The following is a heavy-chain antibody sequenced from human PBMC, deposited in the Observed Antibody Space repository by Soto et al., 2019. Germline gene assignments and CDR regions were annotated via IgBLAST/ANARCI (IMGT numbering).Heavy chain of an antibody. CDR1: GGTFSSYA. Sequence: SVKVSCKASGGTFSSYAISWVRQAPGQGLEWMGGIIPIFGTANYAQKFQGRVTITADESTSTAYMELSSLRSEDTAVYYCASPNYYGSGSYLRSVGYYYFYGIDDWGQGTTFTVSS. V-gene: IGHV1-69*13. CDR3: ASPNYYGSGSYLRSVGYYYFYGIDD. CDR2: IIPIFGTA. D-gene: IGHD3-10*01. J-gene: IGHJ6*02.